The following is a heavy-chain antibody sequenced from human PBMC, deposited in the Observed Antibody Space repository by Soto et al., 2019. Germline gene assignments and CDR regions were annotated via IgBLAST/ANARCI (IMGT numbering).Heavy chain of an antibody. Sequence: SETLSLTCTVSGASVSSGRYFWTWIRQLPGKGLEWIGYVDHSGSTNDNSALKSRVTMSIDMSKNQFSLNLTSVTAADTAIYYCAGRNRIYHGVDVWGQGTTVTVSS. CDR2: VDHSGST. CDR1: GASVSSGRYF. J-gene: IGHJ6*02. CDR3: AGRNRIYHGVDV. V-gene: IGHV4-31*02.